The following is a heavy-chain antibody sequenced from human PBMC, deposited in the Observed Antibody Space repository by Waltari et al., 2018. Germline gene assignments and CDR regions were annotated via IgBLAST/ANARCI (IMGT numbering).Heavy chain of an antibody. Sequence: QVQLVQSGAEVKKPGASVKVSCKASGYTFTGYYMHWVRQAPGQGLEWMGWINPNSGGTNYAQKFQGRVTMTRDTSISTAYMELSRLRSDDTAVYYCARVIREWFRELFKGEVFDYWCQGTLVTVSS. J-gene: IGHJ4*02. D-gene: IGHD3-10*01. CDR3: ARVIREWFRELFKGEVFDY. V-gene: IGHV1-2*02. CDR2: INPNSGGT. CDR1: GYTFTGYY.